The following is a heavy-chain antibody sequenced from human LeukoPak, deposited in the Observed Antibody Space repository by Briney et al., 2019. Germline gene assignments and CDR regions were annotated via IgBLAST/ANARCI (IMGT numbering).Heavy chain of an antibody. Sequence: PGGSLRLSCAASGFTFSDSWMSWVRQAPGKGPEWVANIKEDESEKHYVGSVKGRFTVSRDNAKSSLFLQMNSLRVEDTAVYYCATYKNWVAGDVWGQGTTVSVSS. CDR2: IKEDESEK. V-gene: IGHV3-7*01. CDR3: ATYKNWVAGDV. CDR1: GFTFSDSW. J-gene: IGHJ6*02. D-gene: IGHD7-27*01.